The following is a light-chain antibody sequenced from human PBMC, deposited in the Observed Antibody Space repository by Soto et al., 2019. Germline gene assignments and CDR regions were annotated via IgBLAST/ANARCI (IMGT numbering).Light chain of an antibody. CDR3: SSYTSSSTLV. V-gene: IGLV2-14*03. CDR1: SSDVGGYNY. J-gene: IGLJ2*01. CDR2: DVS. Sequence: QSVLTQPASVSGSPGQSITISCTGTSSDVGGYNYVSWYQHHPGKAPKLMIYDVSNRPSGVSIRFSGSKSGNTASLTISGLQAEDEADYYCSSYTSSSTLVFGGGTKVTVL.